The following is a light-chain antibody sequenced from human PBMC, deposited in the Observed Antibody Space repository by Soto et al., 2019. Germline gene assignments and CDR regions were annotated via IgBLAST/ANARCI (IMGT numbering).Light chain of an antibody. J-gene: IGLJ1*01. V-gene: IGLV2-23*02. Sequence: QSVLTQPASVSGSPGQSITSSCTGTSSDVGSYNFVSWYQQHPGKAPKLMIYDVTKRPSGVSDRFSGSRSGNTASLTISGLQAEDEADYYCCSYASSSTYVFGSGNKVTVL. CDR1: SSDVGSYNF. CDR3: CSYASSSTYV. CDR2: DVT.